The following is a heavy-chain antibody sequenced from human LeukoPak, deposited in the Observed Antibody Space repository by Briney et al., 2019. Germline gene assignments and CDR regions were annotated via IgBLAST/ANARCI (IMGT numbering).Heavy chain of an antibody. D-gene: IGHD1-26*01. Sequence: RTGGSLRLSCAASGFTFSSYCMSWVRQAPGKGLEWVSAISGSGGSTYYADSVKGRFTISSDNAKNMLYLQMNSLRADNTAEYYCARSGSAFVYWGEGTLVTVSS. CDR2: ISGSGGST. CDR3: ARSGSAFVY. V-gene: IGHV3-23*01. CDR1: GFTFSSYC. J-gene: IGHJ4*02.